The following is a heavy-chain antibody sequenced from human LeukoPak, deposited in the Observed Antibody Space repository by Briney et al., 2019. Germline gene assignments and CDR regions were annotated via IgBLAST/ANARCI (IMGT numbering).Heavy chain of an antibody. Sequence: PSETLSLTCAVSGYSISSGYYWGWIRQPPGKGLEWIGSIYHSGSTYYNPSLRSRVTISVDTSKNQCSLKLSSVTAADTAVYYCARDHDDILTGWTRFDPWGQGTLVTVSS. CDR3: ARDHDDILTGWTRFDP. CDR1: GYSISSGYY. CDR2: IYHSGST. V-gene: IGHV4-38-2*02. D-gene: IGHD3-9*01. J-gene: IGHJ5*02.